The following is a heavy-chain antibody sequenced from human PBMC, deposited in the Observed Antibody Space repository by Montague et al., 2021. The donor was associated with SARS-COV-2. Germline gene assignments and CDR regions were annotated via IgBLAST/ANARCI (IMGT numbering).Heavy chain of an antibody. J-gene: IGHJ6*02. V-gene: IGHV4-34*01. CDR3: ARIRCITIFGVVITPYYYGMDV. D-gene: IGHD3-3*01. CDR1: GGSFSGYY. CDR2: INHIVST. Sequence: SETLSLTCAVDGGSFSGYYWSWMRQPPCKGLEWIGEINHIVSTNYNPSLKSRVTISVDTSKNQFSLKLSSVTAADTAVYYCARIRCITIFGVVITPYYYGMDVWGQGTTVTVSS.